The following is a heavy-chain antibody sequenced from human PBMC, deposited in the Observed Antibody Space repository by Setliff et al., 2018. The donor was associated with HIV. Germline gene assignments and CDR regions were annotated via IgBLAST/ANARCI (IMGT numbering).Heavy chain of an antibody. CDR1: EGTFTAYA. D-gene: IGHD2-21*01. CDR3: ARDESRGDWESFGY. J-gene: IGHJ4*02. Sequence: SVKVSCKSSEGTFTAYAISWVRQAPGQGLEWMGRITPIFGTTNYARMFQGRVTITADRSTSTTYMELSSLRSEDTAMYYCARDESRGDWESFGYWGQGTRVTVSS. CDR2: ITPIFGTT. V-gene: IGHV1-69*06.